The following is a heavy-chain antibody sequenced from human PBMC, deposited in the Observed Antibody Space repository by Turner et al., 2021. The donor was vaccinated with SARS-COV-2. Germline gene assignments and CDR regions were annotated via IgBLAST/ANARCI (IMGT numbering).Heavy chain of an antibody. V-gene: IGHV4-34*02. CDR3: AKGDDSRKSGLL. CDR1: GGSFSGYY. CDR2: IHPSGNT. Sequence: QLPLQQLGAGLFKPSETLSLTCAVYGGSFSGYYWTWIRQPPEKGLEWIGEIHPSGNTYHNPSIKGRVTMSVDTSKNQFYLKVSSVTAADTAVYYCAKGDDSRKSGLLWGQGTLVTVSS. D-gene: IGHD2-15*01. J-gene: IGHJ4*02.